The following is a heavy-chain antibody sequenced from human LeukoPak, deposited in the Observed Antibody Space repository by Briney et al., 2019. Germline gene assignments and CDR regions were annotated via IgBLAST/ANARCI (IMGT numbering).Heavy chain of an antibody. CDR3: AREQYTVTSHDAFDI. J-gene: IGHJ3*02. D-gene: IGHD4-17*01. CDR2: MNPNSGNT. V-gene: IGHV1-8*01. Sequence: ASVTVSCKASGYTFTSYDINWVRQAPGQGLEWMGWMNPNSGNTGYAQKFQGRVTMTRNTSISTAYMELSSLRSEDTAVYYYAREQYTVTSHDAFDIWGQGTMVTVSS. CDR1: GYTFTSYD.